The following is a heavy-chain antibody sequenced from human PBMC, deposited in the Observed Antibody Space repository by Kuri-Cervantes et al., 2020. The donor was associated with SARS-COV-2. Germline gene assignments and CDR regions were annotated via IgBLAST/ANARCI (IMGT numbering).Heavy chain of an antibody. CDR2: IYHSGST. D-gene: IGHD3-3*01. V-gene: IGHV4-38-2*01. CDR1: GYSISSGYC. Sequence: SETLSLTCAVSGYSISSGYCWGWIRQPPGKGLEWIGSIYHSGSTYYNPSLKSRVTISVDTSKNQFSLKLSSVTAADTAVYYCAMTVHDFWSGEFDYWGQGTLVTVSS. J-gene: IGHJ4*02. CDR3: AMTVHDFWSGEFDY.